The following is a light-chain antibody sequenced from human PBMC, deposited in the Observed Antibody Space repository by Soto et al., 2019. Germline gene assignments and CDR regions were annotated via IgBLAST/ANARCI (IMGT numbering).Light chain of an antibody. V-gene: IGLV2-14*02. CDR3: NSYRSSNNLEGV. J-gene: IGLJ3*02. CDR1: SSDVGSYNL. Sequence: QSALTQPASVSGSPGQSITISCTGTSSDVGSYNLVSWYQQHPGKAPKLMIYEGSKRPSGVSNRFSGSKSGNTASLTISGLQAEDEADYYCNSYRSSNNLEGVFGGGTKLTVL. CDR2: EGS.